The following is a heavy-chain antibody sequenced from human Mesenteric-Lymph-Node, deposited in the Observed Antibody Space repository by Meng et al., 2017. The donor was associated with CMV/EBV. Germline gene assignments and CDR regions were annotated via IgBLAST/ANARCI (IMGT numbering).Heavy chain of an antibody. Sequence: GSLRLSCTVSGGSISSYYWSWIRQPPGKGLEWIGYIYYSGTTNYNPSLKSRVTISVDTSKNQLSLNLSSVTAADTAVYYCVRDGAYNWKFWFDIWGQGKLVTVPQ. CDR1: GGSISSYY. V-gene: IGHV4-59*01. CDR2: IYYSGTT. CDR3: VRDGAYNWKFWFDI. J-gene: IGHJ5*02. D-gene: IGHD1-20*01.